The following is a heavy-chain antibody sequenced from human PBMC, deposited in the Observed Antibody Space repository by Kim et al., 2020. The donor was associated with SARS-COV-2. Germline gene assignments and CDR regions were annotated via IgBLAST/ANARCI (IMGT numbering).Heavy chain of an antibody. CDR3: ARVINGDYAYYYYGMDG. J-gene: IGHJ6*02. D-gene: IGHD4-17*01. Sequence: VKGRFTISRDNAKNSLYLQMNSLRAEDTAVYYCARVINGDYAYYYYGMDGWGQGTTVTVSS. V-gene: IGHV3-48*03.